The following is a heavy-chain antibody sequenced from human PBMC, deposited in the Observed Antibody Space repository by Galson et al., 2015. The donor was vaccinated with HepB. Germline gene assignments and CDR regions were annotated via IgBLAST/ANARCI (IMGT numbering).Heavy chain of an antibody. J-gene: IGHJ2*01. V-gene: IGHV3-11*06. CDR3: ARSGWHDILTGNWYFDL. CDR1: GFTFSDYY. Sequence: SLRLSCAASGFTFSDYYMSWIRQAPGKGLAWVSYISSSSSYTNYADSVKGRFTISRDNAKNSLYLQMNSLRAEDTAVYYCARSGWHDILTGNWYFDLWGRGTLVTVSS. CDR2: ISSSSSYT. D-gene: IGHD3-9*01.